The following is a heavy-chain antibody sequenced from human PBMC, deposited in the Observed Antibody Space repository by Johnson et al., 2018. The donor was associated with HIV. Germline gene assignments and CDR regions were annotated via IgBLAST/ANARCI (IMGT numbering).Heavy chain of an antibody. D-gene: IGHD5-12*01. CDR3: AKDRPTMGYVCYDSPLADAFDI. V-gene: IGHV3-23*04. Sequence: VQLVESGGGLVQPGGSLRLSCAASGFTFSSYAMSWVRQAPGKGLEWVSAISGSGGSTYYADSVKGRFTISRDNSKSTLYLKMNSLRPEDTAVYYCAKDRPTMGYVCYDSPLADAFDIWGQGTMVTGSS. J-gene: IGHJ3*02. CDR2: ISGSGGST. CDR1: GFTFSSYA.